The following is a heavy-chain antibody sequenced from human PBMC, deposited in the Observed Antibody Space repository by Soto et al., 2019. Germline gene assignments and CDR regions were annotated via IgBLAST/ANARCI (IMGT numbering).Heavy chain of an antibody. D-gene: IGHD6-19*01. J-gene: IGHJ6*02. CDR3: ARDPGSGWNYYYYGMDV. Sequence: PSQTLSLTCAISGDSFSSNSAAWNWIRQSPSRGLEWLGRTYYRSKWYNDYAVSVKSRITINPDTSKNQFSLRLNSVTPEDTAVYYCARDPGSGWNYYYYGMDVWGQGTTVTVSS. V-gene: IGHV6-1*01. CDR2: TYYRSKWYN. CDR1: GDSFSSNSAA.